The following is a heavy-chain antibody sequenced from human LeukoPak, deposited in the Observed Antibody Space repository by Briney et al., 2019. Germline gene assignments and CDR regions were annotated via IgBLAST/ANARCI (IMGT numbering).Heavy chain of an antibody. Sequence: GGSLRLSCAASGFTVSSNYMSWVRQAPGKGLEWVSVIYSGGSTYYADSVKGRFTISRDNSKNTLYLQMNSLRAEDTAVYYCAREGHYYGSGSHYNETYYFDYWGQGTLVTVSS. V-gene: IGHV3-66*01. CDR3: AREGHYYGSGSHYNETYYFDY. CDR2: IYSGGST. D-gene: IGHD3-10*01. CDR1: GFTVSSNY. J-gene: IGHJ4*02.